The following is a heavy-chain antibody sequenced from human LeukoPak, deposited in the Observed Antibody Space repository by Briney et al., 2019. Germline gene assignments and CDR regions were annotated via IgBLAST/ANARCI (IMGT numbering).Heavy chain of an antibody. CDR1: GFTFSSYE. CDR2: ISSSGSTI. J-gene: IGHJ4*02. Sequence: GGSLRLSCAASGFTFSSYEMNWVRQAPGKGLEWVSYISSSGSTIYYADSVKGRFTISRDNAKNSLYLQMNSLRAEDTAVYYCAGGDNYANFDYWGQGTLVTVSS. D-gene: IGHD4/OR15-4a*01. CDR3: AGGDNYANFDY. V-gene: IGHV3-48*03.